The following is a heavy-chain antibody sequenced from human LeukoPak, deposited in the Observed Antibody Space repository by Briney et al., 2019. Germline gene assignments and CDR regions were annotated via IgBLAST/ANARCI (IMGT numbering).Heavy chain of an antibody. CDR1: GFTFGDYD. J-gene: IGHJ2*01. CDR3: AKDPSYYDILTGYYISWYFDL. D-gene: IGHD3-9*01. Sequence: GGSLRLSCEASGFTFGDYDMSWVRQASRKGLEWVASIGPVGDTLYLASVKGRFTISRDGSSLFLQMNSLKAGDTAVYYCAKDPSYYDILTGYYISWYFDLWGRGTLVTVSS. CDR2: IGPVGDT. V-gene: IGHV3-13*01.